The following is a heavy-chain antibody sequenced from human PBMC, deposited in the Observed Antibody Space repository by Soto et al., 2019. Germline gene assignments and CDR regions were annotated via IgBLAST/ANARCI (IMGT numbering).Heavy chain of an antibody. CDR3: ARHQTATQRWLHLGVGYFDL. CDR2: ISSSGSTI. CDR1: GFTFSDYY. D-gene: IGHD3-3*01. Sequence: GGSLRLSCAASGFTFSDYYMSWIRQAPGKGLEWVSYISSSGSTIYYADSVKGRFTISRDNAKNSLYLQMNSLRAEDTAVYYCARHQTATQRWLHLGVGYFDLWGRGTLVTVSS. V-gene: IGHV3-11*01. J-gene: IGHJ2*01.